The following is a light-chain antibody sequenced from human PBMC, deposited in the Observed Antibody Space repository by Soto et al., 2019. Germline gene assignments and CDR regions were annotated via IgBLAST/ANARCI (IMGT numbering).Light chain of an antibody. J-gene: IGKJ1*01. CDR2: GTS. CDR3: QQYNNWPT. Sequence: EIVLTQSPGTLSLSPGERATLSCRASQSVTSNYLAWYQQRPGQAPRLLIFGTSSRATGIPDRFSGSGSGTDFTLTISRLEPEDFAVYYCQQYNNWPTFGQGTKVDIK. V-gene: IGKV3-20*01. CDR1: QSVTSNY.